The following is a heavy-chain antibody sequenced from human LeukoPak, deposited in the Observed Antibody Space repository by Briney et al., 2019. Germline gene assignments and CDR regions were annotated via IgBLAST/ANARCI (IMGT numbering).Heavy chain of an antibody. Sequence: GGSLRLSCAASGFTVSSNYMSWVRQAPRKGLEWVSVIYSGGSTYYADSVKGRFTISRDNAKNSLYLQMNSLRAEDTAVYYCASGSYIDYWGQGTLVTVSS. CDR3: ASGSYIDY. CDR1: GFTVSSNY. D-gene: IGHD1-26*01. CDR2: IYSGGST. J-gene: IGHJ4*02. V-gene: IGHV3-66*01.